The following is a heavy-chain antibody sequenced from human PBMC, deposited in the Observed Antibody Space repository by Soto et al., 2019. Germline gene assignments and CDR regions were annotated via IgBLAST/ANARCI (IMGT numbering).Heavy chain of an antibody. CDR2: IIPIFGTV. V-gene: IGHV1-69*12. CDR3: ARGNQRWLQLWYFDL. J-gene: IGHJ2*01. D-gene: IGHD5-12*01. CDR1: GGTFSSYT. Sequence: QVQLVQSGAEVKKPGSSVTVSCKASGGTFSSYTISWVRQAPGQGLEWMGGIIPIFGTVNYAQKFQGRVTITADESTGTAYMELSSLRSEDTAGYYCARGNQRWLQLWYFDLWGRGTLVTVSS.